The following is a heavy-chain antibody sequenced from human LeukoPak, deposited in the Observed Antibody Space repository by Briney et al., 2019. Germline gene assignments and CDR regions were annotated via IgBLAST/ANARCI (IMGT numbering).Heavy chain of an antibody. CDR3: VMVRGVIIWY. V-gene: IGHV4-34*01. CDR1: GGSFSGYY. J-gene: IGHJ4*02. D-gene: IGHD3-10*01. Sequence: SETLSLTCAVYGGSFSGYYWSWVRQPPGKGLEWIGEINHSGSTNYNPSLKSRVTISVDTSKNQFSLKLSSVTAADTAVYYCVMVRGVIIWYWGQGTLVTVSS. CDR2: INHSGST.